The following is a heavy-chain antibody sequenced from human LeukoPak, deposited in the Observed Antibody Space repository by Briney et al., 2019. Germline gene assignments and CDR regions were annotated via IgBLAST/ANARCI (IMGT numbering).Heavy chain of an antibody. V-gene: IGHV3-74*01. J-gene: IGHJ4*02. Sequence: PGGSLRLSCAASGFTFSSYWMHWVRQAPGEGLVWVSRINSDGSSTSYADSVKGRFTISRDNAKNTLYLQMNSLRAEDTAVYYCERGLTSLDWGQGTLVTVSS. CDR2: INSDGSST. CDR1: GFTFSSYW. D-gene: IGHD7-27*01. CDR3: ERGLTSLD.